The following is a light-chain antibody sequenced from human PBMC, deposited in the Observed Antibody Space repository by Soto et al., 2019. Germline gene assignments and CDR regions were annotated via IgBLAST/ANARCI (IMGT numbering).Light chain of an antibody. CDR1: CSDVGGYDY. CDR3: ISYASINTYV. Sequence: QSALTQPASVSGSPGQSISISCTGTCSDVGGYDYVSWYQQHPGKAPKLMIYGVTNRPSGVSNRFSGSKSGNTASLTISGLQAEDEADYYCISYASINTYVFGTGTKVTVL. J-gene: IGLJ1*01. CDR2: GVT. V-gene: IGLV2-14*01.